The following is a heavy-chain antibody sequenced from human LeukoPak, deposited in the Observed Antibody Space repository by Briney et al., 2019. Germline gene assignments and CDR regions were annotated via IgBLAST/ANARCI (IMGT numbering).Heavy chain of an antibody. V-gene: IGHV3-15*04. CDR2: IESKTDGGTT. CDR1: GFTFSNAW. J-gene: IGHJ4*02. CDR3: AADYGDLYFDF. Sequence: GGSLRLSCAASGFTFSNAWMSWVRQAPGKGREWVGRIESKTDGGTTDYAAPVKGRFTISRNDSKNTLYLQMNSLKTEDTAVYYCAADYGDLYFDFRGQGTLVTVSS. D-gene: IGHD4-17*01.